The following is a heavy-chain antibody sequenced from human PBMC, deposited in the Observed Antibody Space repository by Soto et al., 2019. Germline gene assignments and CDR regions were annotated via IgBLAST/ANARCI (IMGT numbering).Heavy chain of an antibody. CDR1: GFTFSDTW. CDR2: ISGSGGST. J-gene: IGHJ6*02. V-gene: IGHV3-23*01. CDR3: AKTNNTRYYDFWSGYYTDYYYYGMDV. Sequence: GGSLRLCCAASGFTFSDTWMSWVRQAPGKGLEWVSAISGSGGSTYYADSVKGRFTISRDNSKNTLYLQMNSLRAEDTAVYYCAKTNNTRYYDFWSGYYTDYYYYGMDVWGQGTTVTVSS. D-gene: IGHD3-3*01.